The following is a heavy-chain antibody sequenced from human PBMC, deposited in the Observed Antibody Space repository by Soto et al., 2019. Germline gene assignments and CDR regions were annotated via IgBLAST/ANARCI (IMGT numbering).Heavy chain of an antibody. J-gene: IGHJ2*01. CDR2: SYHSGST. Sequence: VQLQESGPGLVKPSGTLSLTCAVSSGSISSSYWWSWVRQPPGKGLEWIGESYHSGSTNYNPSPKSRVPISADKSKNQFSLKLRSVTAADTAVYYCARVYSDYVSPRNWYFDLWGRGTLVTVSS. CDR3: ARVYSDYVSPRNWYFDL. CDR1: SGSISSSYW. V-gene: IGHV4-4*02. D-gene: IGHD4-17*01.